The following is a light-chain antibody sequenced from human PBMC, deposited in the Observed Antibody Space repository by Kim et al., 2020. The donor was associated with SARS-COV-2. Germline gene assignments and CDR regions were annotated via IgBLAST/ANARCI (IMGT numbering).Light chain of an antibody. CDR3: ASWDDSLSGWV. CDR1: SSDIGSNT. J-gene: IGLJ3*02. CDR2: SNV. V-gene: IGLV1-44*01. Sequence: GQRVTISSSGSSSDIGSNTVTWYQQFPGTTPKLLIYSNVQRPSGVPDRFSGSKSGTSASLAISGLQSEDEADYYCASWDDSLSGWVFGGGTKLTVL.